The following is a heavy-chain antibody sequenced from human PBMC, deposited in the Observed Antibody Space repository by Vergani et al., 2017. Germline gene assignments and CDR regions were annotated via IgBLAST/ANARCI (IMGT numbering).Heavy chain of an antibody. CDR2: IYTSGST. V-gene: IGHV4-59*10. J-gene: IGHJ4*02. CDR3: ARARGVDYGGNSGIYLDY. CDR1: GGSFSGYY. Sequence: QVQLQQWGAGLFKPSETLSLTCAVYGGSFSGYYWSWIRQPAGKGLEWVGRIYTSGSTNYNPSLKCRVTISVDTSKNQFSLKLSSVTAADTAVYYCARARGVDYGGNSGIYLDYWGQGTLVTVSS. D-gene: IGHD4-23*01.